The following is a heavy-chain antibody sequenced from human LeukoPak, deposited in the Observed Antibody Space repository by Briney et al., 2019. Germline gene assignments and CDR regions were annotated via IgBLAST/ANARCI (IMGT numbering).Heavy chain of an antibody. J-gene: IGHJ4*02. CDR3: ASLRWLQLQLIFDH. CDR1: GGSFSGYL. V-gene: IGHV4-34*01. D-gene: IGHD5-12*01. Sequence: SETLSLTCAVSGGSFSGYLWSWIRQPPGRGLEWIGEINYNGQTTNYNPSLKSRVTISVDRSQNQFSLTLPSVTAADTAMYYYASLRWLQLQLIFDHWGQGPLVPVSS. CDR2: INYNGQTT.